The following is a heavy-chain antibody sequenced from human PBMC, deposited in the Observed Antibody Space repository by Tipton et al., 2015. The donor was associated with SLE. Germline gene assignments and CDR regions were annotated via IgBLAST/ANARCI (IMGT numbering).Heavy chain of an antibody. J-gene: IGHJ4*02. CDR3: ASLRIAAAGRGNFDY. Sequence: TLSLTCAVSGGSFSGYYWSWIRQPPGKGLEWIGEINHSGGTNYNPPLKSRVTISVHTSKNQFSLKLRSVTAADTAVYYCASLRIAAAGRGNFDYWGQGGLVIVSS. CDR2: INHSGGT. D-gene: IGHD6-13*01. CDR1: GGSFSGYY. V-gene: IGHV4-34*01.